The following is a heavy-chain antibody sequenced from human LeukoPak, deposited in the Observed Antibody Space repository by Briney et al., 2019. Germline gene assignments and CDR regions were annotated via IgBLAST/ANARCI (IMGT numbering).Heavy chain of an antibody. CDR1: GGSISSSSYS. V-gene: IGHV4-39*01. D-gene: IGHD3-22*01. CDR2: IYYSGST. J-gene: IGHJ3*02. CDR3: ASRYYDSSGYNYPDAFDI. Sequence: SETLSLTCTVSGGSISSSSYSWGWIRQPPGKGLEWIGSIYYSGSTYYNPSLKSRVTISVDTSKNQFSLKLSSVTAADTAVYYCASRYYDSSGYNYPDAFDIWGQGTMVTVSS.